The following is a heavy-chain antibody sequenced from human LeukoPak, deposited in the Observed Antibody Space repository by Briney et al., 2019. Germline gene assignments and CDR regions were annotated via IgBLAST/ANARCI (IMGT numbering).Heavy chain of an antibody. CDR2: ISFSVNTK. J-gene: IGHJ4*02. CDR1: GFTFSDYS. CDR3: ARGAYSSGWAYYDH. D-gene: IGHD6-19*01. V-gene: IGHV3-48*04. Sequence: GGSLRLSCAASGFTFSDYSMNWVRQAPGKGLEWVSYISFSVNTKYYGDSVKGRFTISRDNAKNSLYLHMDSLRAEDTAVYYCARGAYSSGWAYYDHWGQGTLVTVSS.